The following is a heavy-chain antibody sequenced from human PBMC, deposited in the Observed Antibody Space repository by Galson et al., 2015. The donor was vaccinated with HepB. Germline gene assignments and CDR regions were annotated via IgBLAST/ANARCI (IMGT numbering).Heavy chain of an antibody. Sequence: QSGAEVKKPGESLRISCKGSGYSFTSYWISWVRQMPGKGLEWMGRIDPSDSYTNFSPSFQGHVTISADKSISTAYLQWSSLKASDTAMYYCARVESIAAAVKGYYYGMDVWGQGTSVTVSS. CDR2: IDPSDSYT. CDR3: ARVESIAAAVKGYYYGMDV. V-gene: IGHV5-10-1*01. J-gene: IGHJ6*02. CDR1: GYSFTSYW. D-gene: IGHD6-13*01.